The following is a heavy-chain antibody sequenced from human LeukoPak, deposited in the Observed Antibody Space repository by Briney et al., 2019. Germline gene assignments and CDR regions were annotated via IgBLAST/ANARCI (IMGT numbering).Heavy chain of an antibody. CDR2: IYYSGST. V-gene: IGHV4-39*07. CDR3: ARGYLGGNPDAFDI. D-gene: IGHD4-23*01. J-gene: IGHJ3*02. CDR1: GDSISSCSYY. Sequence: SETLSLTCTASGDSISSCSYYWGWIRQPPGKELEWIGSIYYSGSTYYNPSLNSRVTISVDTSKNQFSLKLSSVTAADTAVYYCARGYLGGNPDAFDIWGQGTMVTVSS.